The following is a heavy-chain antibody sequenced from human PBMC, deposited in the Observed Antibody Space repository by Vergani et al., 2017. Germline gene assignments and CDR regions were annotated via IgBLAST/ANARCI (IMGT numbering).Heavy chain of an antibody. V-gene: IGHV3-53*01. J-gene: IGHJ6*02. CDR2: IYSGGST. CDR3: ARELFSSWYEGPYGMDV. D-gene: IGHD6-13*01. CDR1: GFTVSSNY. Sequence: EVQLVESGGGLIQPGGSLRLSCAASGFTVSSNYMSWVRRAPGKGLEWVAVIYSGGSTYYADPVKGRFTISRDNSKNTLYLQMNSRRAEDTAVYYCARELFSSWYEGPYGMDVWGQGTTVTVSS.